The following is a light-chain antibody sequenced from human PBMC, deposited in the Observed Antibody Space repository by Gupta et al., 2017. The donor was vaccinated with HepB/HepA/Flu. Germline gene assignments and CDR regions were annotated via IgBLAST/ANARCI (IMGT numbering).Light chain of an antibody. CDR2: RNN. J-gene: IGLJ3*02. CDR3: AAWDDSLTGHWV. Sequence: QSVLTQPPSVSGTPGQRVTISCSGSSSNIGSNYVFWYQRLPGTAPKLLIYRNNQRPSGVPDRFSGSKSGTSASLAISGLRSEDEGDYYCAAWDDSLTGHWVFGGGTKLTVL. V-gene: IGLV1-47*01. CDR1: SSNIGSNY.